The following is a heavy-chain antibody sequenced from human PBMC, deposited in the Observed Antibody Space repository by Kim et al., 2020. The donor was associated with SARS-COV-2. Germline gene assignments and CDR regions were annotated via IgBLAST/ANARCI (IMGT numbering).Heavy chain of an antibody. D-gene: IGHD6-19*01. CDR3: AKAALLVRSVLYSSGQWSWYFDL. CDR1: GFTFSSYA. CDR2: ISGSGGST. V-gene: IGHV3-23*01. J-gene: IGHJ2*01. Sequence: GGSLRLSCAASGFTFSSYAMSWVRQAPGKGLEWVSAISGSGGSTYYADSVKGRFTISRDNSKNTLYLQMNSLRAEDTVVYYCAKAALLVRSVLYSSGQWSWYFDLWGRGTLVTVSS.